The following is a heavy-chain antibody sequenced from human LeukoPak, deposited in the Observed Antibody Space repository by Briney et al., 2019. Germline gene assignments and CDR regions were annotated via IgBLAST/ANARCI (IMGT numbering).Heavy chain of an antibody. CDR2: INHSGIT. J-gene: IGHJ4*02. CDR3: ARGVVGVIEVRVYYVDY. D-gene: IGHD3-3*01. V-gene: IGHV4-34*01. CDR1: GGSFSGYY. Sequence: SETLSLTCAVYGGSFSGYYWSWIRQPPGKGLEWIGEINHSGITNYNPSLKSRVTMSLDTSKSQFSLKLSSVTAADTALYYCARGVVGVIEVRVYYVDYWGRGTLVTVSS.